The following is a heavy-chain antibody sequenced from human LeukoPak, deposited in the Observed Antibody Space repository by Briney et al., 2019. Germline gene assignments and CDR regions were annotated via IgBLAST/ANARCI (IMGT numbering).Heavy chain of an antibody. CDR3: ARGPFYSSTSCYSNWFDP. CDR1: GGSFSGYY. Sequence: SETLSLTCAVYGGSFSGYYWSWIRQPPGKGLEWIGEIDHSGSTNYNPSLKSRVTISVDTSKNQFSLKLSSVTAADTAVYYCARGPFYSSTSCYSNWFDPWGQGTLVTVSS. V-gene: IGHV4-34*01. J-gene: IGHJ5*02. D-gene: IGHD2-2*01. CDR2: IDHSGST.